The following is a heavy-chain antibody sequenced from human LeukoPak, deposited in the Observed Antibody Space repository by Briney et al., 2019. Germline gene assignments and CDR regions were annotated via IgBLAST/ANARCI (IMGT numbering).Heavy chain of an antibody. Sequence: PSETLSLTCAVYGGSFSGYYWSWIRQPPGKGLEWIGEINHSGSTNYNPSLKSRVTISVDTSKNQFSLKLSSVTAADTAVYYCASGGGPQPYYFDYWGQGTLVTVSP. CDR3: ASGGGPQPYYFDY. V-gene: IGHV4-34*01. D-gene: IGHD4-23*01. J-gene: IGHJ4*02. CDR1: GGSFSGYY. CDR2: INHSGST.